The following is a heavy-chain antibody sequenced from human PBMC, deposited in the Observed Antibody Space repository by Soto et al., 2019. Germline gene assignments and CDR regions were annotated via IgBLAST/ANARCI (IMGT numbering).Heavy chain of an antibody. D-gene: IGHD5-12*01. CDR2: IYYSGST. J-gene: IGHJ4*02. Sequence: SETLSLTCPVSGGNIISYDWSWIRQPPGKGLEWIGYIYYSGSTNYNPSLKSRVTISVDTSKNQFSLKLSSVTAADTAVYYCARAYGGYADYWGQGALVTVSS. CDR1: GGNIISYD. V-gene: IGHV4-59*01. CDR3: ARAYGGYADY.